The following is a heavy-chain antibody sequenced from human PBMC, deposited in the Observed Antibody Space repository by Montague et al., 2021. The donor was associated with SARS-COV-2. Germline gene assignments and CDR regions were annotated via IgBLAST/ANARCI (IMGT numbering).Heavy chain of an antibody. D-gene: IGHD1-26*01. V-gene: IGHV2-5*02. CDR2: IYWDDDK. CDR1: GFSLSTSGVG. J-gene: IGHJ4*02. Sequence: PALGKSTQTLTLTCTFSGFSLSTSGVGVGWIRQPQGKALEWLAIIYWDDDKRYSPSLKSRLTITKDTSKNQVVLTVTNMDPVDTATYYCAHRRLHTGTFDYWGQGALVTVSS. CDR3: AHRRLHTGTFDY.